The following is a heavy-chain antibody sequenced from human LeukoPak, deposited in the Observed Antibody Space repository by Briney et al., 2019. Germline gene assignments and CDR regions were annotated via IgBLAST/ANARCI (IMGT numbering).Heavy chain of an antibody. Sequence: SETLSLTCTVSGGSISSYYWSWIRQPPGKGLEWMGYIYYSGSTNYNPSLTSRVTISVDTSKNQFSLQLNSVTPEDTAVYYCARVHSSSWYGHFDYWGQGTLVTVSS. CDR1: GGSISSYY. CDR3: ARVHSSSWYGHFDY. CDR2: IYYSGST. V-gene: IGHV4-59*12. D-gene: IGHD6-13*01. J-gene: IGHJ4*02.